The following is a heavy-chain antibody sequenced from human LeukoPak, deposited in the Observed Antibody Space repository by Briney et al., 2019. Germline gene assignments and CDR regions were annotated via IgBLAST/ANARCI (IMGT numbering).Heavy chain of an antibody. Sequence: SETLSLTCTVSGGSISSGSYYWSWIRQPAGKGLEWIGRIYTSGSTNYNPSLKSRGTISVDTSKNQFSLKLSSVTAADTAVYYCARCIAAASDWFDPWGQGTLVTVSS. D-gene: IGHD6-13*01. CDR1: GGSISSGSYY. J-gene: IGHJ5*02. CDR2: IYTSGST. V-gene: IGHV4-61*02. CDR3: ARCIAAASDWFDP.